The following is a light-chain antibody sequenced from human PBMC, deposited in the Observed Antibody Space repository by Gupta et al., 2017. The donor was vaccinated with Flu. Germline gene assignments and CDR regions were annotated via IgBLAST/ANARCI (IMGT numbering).Light chain of an antibody. Sequence: DIVMTYSPDSLAVSLGERATINCKSSQSVLDSSNNKNYLARYQQKPGQPLKLLIYCACTREFPVRVRFSGSGSGLDFTLSIIRRQAEAVAVYYCRREYSTPKTFGTGTKVEIK. CDR2: CAC. CDR3: RREYSTPKT. J-gene: IGKJ3*01. V-gene: IGKV4-1*01. CDR1: QSVLDSSNNKNY.